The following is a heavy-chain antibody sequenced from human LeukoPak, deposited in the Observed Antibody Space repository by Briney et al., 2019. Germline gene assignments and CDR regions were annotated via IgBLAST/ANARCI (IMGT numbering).Heavy chain of an antibody. CDR3: AKGSRSSGWYYFDY. V-gene: IGHV3-30*18. J-gene: IGHJ4*02. CDR2: ISYDGSNK. D-gene: IGHD6-19*01. CDR1: GFTFSSYG. Sequence: RSLRLSCAASGFTFSSYGMHWVRQAPGKGLEWVAVISYDGSNKYYADSVKGRFTISRDNSKNTLYLQMNSLRAEDTAVYYCAKGSRSSGWYYFDYWGQGTLVTVSS.